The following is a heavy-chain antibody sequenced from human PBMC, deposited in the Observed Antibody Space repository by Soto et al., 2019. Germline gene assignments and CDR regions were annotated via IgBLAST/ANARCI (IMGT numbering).Heavy chain of an antibody. D-gene: IGHD2-21*01. CDR3: VSDIHLWLLAF. V-gene: IGHV3-74*03. J-gene: IGHJ1*01. CDR2: INTDGSVA. Sequence: GGSLRLSCAASGLTFRSYWMHWVRQAPGKGLVWVSRINTDGSVAMYVDSVKGRFTISRDNAKNTLYLHMNSLRAEDTAVYYCVSDIHLWLLAFCGQGTLVPVSS. CDR1: GLTFRSYW.